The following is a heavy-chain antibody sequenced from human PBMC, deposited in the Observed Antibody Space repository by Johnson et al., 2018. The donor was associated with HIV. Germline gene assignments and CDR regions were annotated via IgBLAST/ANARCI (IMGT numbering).Heavy chain of an antibody. Sequence: ASGFTFDDYGMCWVRQAPGKGLEWVAVISYDGSNKYYADSVRGRFTISRDTSKNTLYLQMNSLRAEDTAVYYCAKDSANWGGAFDIWGQGTMVTVSS. V-gene: IGHV3-30*18. CDR1: GFTFDDYG. D-gene: IGHD7-27*01. CDR3: AKDSANWGGAFDI. J-gene: IGHJ3*02. CDR2: ISYDGSNK.